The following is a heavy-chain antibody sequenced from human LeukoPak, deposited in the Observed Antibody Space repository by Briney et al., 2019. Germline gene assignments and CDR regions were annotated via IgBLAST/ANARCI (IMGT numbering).Heavy chain of an antibody. D-gene: IGHD6-25*01. CDR2: ISSSSSYI. CDR1: GFTFSSYS. J-gene: IGHJ4*02. CDR3: ARDGGWRLLDY. Sequence: GGSLRLSCAASGFTFSSYSMNWVRQAPGKGLEWVSSISSSSSYIYYADSVKGRFTISRDNAKNSLYLQMNNLRVEDTAVYYCARDGGWRLLDYWGRGTQVTVSS. V-gene: IGHV3-21*01.